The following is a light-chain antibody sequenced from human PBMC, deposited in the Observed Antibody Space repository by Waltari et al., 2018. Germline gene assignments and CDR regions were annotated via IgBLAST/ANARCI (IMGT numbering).Light chain of an antibody. CDR3: CSYVRSVSFV. V-gene: IGLV2-23*02. CDR1: SSDVGYYNR. CDR2: EVD. J-gene: IGLJ2*01. Sequence: QSALTQPACLSGSPGQSITISCTGTSSDVGYYNRVSWYQQHPRKAPKLLIYEVDKRPAGFSNRFSGSKSGNTASLTISGLQAEDEADYYCCSYVRSVSFVFGGGTKLTVL.